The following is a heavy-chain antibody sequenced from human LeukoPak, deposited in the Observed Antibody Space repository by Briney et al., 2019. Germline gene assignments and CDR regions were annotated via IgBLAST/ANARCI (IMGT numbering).Heavy chain of an antibody. CDR3: ARDTSEFDDSSGYLHYYYYMDV. CDR2: IKQDGSEK. Sequence: GGSLRLSCTASGFTFSSYWMSWVRQAPGKGLEWVANIKQDGSEKYYVDSVKGRFTISRDNAKNSLYLQMNSLRAEDTAVYYCARDTSEFDDSSGYLHYYYYMDVWGKGTTVTVSS. V-gene: IGHV3-7*01. D-gene: IGHD3-22*01. CDR1: GFTFSSYW. J-gene: IGHJ6*03.